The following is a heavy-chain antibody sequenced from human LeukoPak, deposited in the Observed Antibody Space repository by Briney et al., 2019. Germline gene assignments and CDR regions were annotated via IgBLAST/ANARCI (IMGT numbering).Heavy chain of an antibody. Sequence: GGSLRLSCAASGFTISSYNMKWVRQAPGKGLEWVSYISPASDTIHYADSMRGRFTISRDNAKNSLYLQMNSLRAEDTAVYYCARDVYYGSGTFGYWGQGTLVTVSS. CDR3: ARDVYYGSGTFGY. CDR2: ISPASDTI. J-gene: IGHJ4*02. D-gene: IGHD3-10*01. CDR1: GFTISSYN. V-gene: IGHV3-48*01.